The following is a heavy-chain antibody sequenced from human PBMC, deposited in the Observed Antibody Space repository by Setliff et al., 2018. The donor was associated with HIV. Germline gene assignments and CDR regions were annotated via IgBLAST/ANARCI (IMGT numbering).Heavy chain of an antibody. CDR1: GASIRGHY. V-gene: IGHV4-59*08. J-gene: IGHJ3*02. CDR2: IYYSGNT. CDR3: ARSLVPSGYYYGRHAFDI. D-gene: IGHD3-22*01. Sequence: SETLSLTCSVSGASIRGHYWSWIRQSPGKGLEWIGNIYYSGNTNYNPSFKSRVTISVDTSKNQFSLRVNSVTAADAAVYYCARSLVPSGYYYGRHAFDIGGQGTKVTVSS.